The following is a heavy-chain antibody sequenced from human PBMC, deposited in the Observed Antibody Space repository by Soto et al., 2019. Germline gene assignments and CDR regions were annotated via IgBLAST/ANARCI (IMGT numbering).Heavy chain of an antibody. D-gene: IGHD3-10*01. CDR3: AKSSLYYGSGSYYNPLDY. CDR1: GFTFSSYA. J-gene: IGHJ4*02. Sequence: VGSLRLSCAASGFTFSSYAMSWVRQAPGKGLEWVSAISGSGGSTYYADSVKGRFTISRDNSKNTLYLQMNSLRAEDTAVYYCAKSSLYYGSGSYYNPLDYCGQGTLVTVSS. CDR2: ISGSGGST. V-gene: IGHV3-23*01.